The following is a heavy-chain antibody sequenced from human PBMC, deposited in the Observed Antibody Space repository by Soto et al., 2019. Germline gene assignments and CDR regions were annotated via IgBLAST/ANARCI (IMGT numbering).Heavy chain of an antibody. J-gene: IGHJ4*02. Sequence: GGSLRLSCAASGFSFSIYSMNWVRQAPGKGLEWVSYISRSTSTISYTDSVKGRFTISRDNAKNSLYLQMNSLRDEDTAVYYCARAQTFFDYWGQGTLVTVSS. CDR1: GFSFSIYS. CDR3: ARAQTFFDY. CDR2: ISRSTSTI. V-gene: IGHV3-48*02.